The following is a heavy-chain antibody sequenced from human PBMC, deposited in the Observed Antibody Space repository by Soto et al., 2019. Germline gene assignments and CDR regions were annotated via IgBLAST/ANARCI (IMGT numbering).Heavy chain of an antibody. J-gene: IGHJ4*02. CDR2: VNPIVSMS. V-gene: IGHV1-69*02. CDR3: ASSYGSGYRAFDY. Sequence: QVQLVQSGAEVKRPGSSVKVSCKASGDTFNFYSINWVRQAPGLGLEWMGRVNPIVSMSNYAQKFEGRLTMTAHKSTSTPYVELGSLRSEDTAIYYCASSYGSGYRAFDYWGQGALVTVSS. D-gene: IGHD3-10*01. CDR1: GDTFNFYS.